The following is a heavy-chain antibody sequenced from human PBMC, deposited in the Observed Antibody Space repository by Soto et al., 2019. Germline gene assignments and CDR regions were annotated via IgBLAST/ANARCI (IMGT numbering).Heavy chain of an antibody. V-gene: IGHV4-30-4*01. CDR2: IYYSGST. CDR3: ARWKTYYDILTGYYKGPFDY. J-gene: IGHJ4*02. CDR1: GGSIGSGDYY. Sequence: SETLALTCTVSGGSIGSGDYYWSWIRQPPGKGLEWIGYIYYSGSTYYNPSLKSRVTISVDTSKNQFSLKLSSVTAADTAVYYCARWKTYYDILTGYYKGPFDYWGQGTLVTVSS. D-gene: IGHD3-9*01.